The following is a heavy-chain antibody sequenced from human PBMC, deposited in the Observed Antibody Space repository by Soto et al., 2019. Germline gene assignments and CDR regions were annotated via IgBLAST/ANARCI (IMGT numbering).Heavy chain of an antibody. D-gene: IGHD3-22*01. V-gene: IGHV1-69*06. CDR2: IIPIFGTA. CDR1: GGTFSSYA. CDR3: AIEYYYDSSGYSDY. J-gene: IGHJ4*02. Sequence: SVKVSCKASGGTFSSYAISWVRQTPGQGLEWMGGIIPIFGTANYAQKFQGRVTITADKSTSTAYMELSSLRSEDTAVYYCAIEYYYDSSGYSDYWGQGTLVTAPQ.